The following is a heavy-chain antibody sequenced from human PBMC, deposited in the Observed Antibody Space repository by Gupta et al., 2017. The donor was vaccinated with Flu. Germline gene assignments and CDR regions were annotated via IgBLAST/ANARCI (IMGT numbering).Heavy chain of an antibody. J-gene: IGHJ4*02. CDR3: ARRFIGFDY. CDR1: Y. Sequence: YWSWIRQPPGKGLEWIGEINHSGSTNYNPSLKSRVTISVDTSKNQFSLKLSSVTAADTAVYYCARRFIGFDYWGQGTLVTVSS. CDR2: INHSGST. V-gene: IGHV4-34*01.